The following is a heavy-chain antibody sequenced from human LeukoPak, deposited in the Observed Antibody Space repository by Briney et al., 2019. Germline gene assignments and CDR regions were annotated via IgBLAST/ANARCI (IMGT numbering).Heavy chain of an antibody. CDR2: ISYDGSNK. CDR1: GFTFSSYG. Sequence: GGSLRLSCAASGFTFSSYGVHWVRQAPGKGLEWVAVISYDGSNKYYADSVKGRFTISRDNSKNTLYLQMNSLRAEDTAVYYCAKGGVGGDYYYYGMDVWGQGTTVTVSS. D-gene: IGHD3-10*01. V-gene: IGHV3-30*18. CDR3: AKGGVGGDYYYYGMDV. J-gene: IGHJ6*02.